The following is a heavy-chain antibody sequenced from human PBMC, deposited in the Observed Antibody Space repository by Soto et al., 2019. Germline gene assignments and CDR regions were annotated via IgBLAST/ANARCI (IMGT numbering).Heavy chain of an antibody. CDR1: GFSFSSYR. J-gene: IGHJ4*02. CDR3: AKNGLHGDLLDYFEY. CDR2: ISYDGSNA. Sequence: VHLEESGGGVVQPGRSLRLSCAASGFSFSSYRMHWVRQAPGKGLEWVAVISYDGSNAHYADYVKGRFTISRDNSKNTLSLQMNSLRAEDTAVYYCAKNGLHGDLLDYFEYWGQGTLVTVSS. V-gene: IGHV3-30*18. D-gene: IGHD1-26*01.